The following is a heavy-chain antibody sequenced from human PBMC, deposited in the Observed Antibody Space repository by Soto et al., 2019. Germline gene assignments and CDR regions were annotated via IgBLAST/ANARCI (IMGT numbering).Heavy chain of an antibody. Sequence: QVQLQQWGAGLLKPSETLSLTGAFYGGSFSTDYWSWIRQPPGKGLEWIGEINPSGGTNYNPSLTSRVTISVATSKNQFSLKLSSVTAADTAVYYCARVLAARASRDFDYWGQGNLVTVSS. CDR2: INPSGGT. J-gene: IGHJ4*02. CDR1: GGSFSTDY. D-gene: IGHD6-6*01. CDR3: ARVLAARASRDFDY. V-gene: IGHV4-34*01.